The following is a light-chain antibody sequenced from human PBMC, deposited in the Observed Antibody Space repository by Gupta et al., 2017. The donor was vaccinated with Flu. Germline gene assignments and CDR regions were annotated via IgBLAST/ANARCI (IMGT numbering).Light chain of an antibody. CDR1: QTVVTN. Sequence: IVMTQSPVNLSVSPGERATLSCRASQTVVTNLAWYQHKRGQAPRLLIYGASTRDPGIPARFSGSGSGMEFTLTISGLQSDDFAIYYCQQYNNWPPITFGTGTKVEIK. V-gene: IGKV3-15*01. J-gene: IGKJ4*01. CDR3: QQYNNWPPIT. CDR2: GAS.